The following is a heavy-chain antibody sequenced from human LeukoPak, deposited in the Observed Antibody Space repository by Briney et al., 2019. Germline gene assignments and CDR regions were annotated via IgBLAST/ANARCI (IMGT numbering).Heavy chain of an antibody. Sequence: GGSLRLSCVASGFTFSSYWMHWVRQDPRKGLVWVSRINGDGRDINYADSVRGRFTISRDNAKNTLYLQMNTLRVEDAAVYYCTRDLMDYDVSTGLHHYYMDVWGQGTTVTVSS. D-gene: IGHD3-9*01. J-gene: IGHJ6*02. V-gene: IGHV3-74*01. CDR1: GFTFSSYW. CDR2: INGDGRDI. CDR3: TRDLMDYDVSTGLHHYYMDV.